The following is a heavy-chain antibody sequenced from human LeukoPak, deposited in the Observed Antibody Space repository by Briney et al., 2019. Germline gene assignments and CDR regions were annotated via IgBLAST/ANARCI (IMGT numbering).Heavy chain of an antibody. J-gene: IGHJ4*02. CDR2: INPSGGST. D-gene: IGHD6-13*01. CDR1: GYTFTSYY. CDR3: AREVAAAGRSVIVVTNYFDY. Sequence: GASVKVFCKASGYTFTSYYMHWVRQAPGQGLEWMGIINPSGGSTSYAQKFQGRVTMTRDTSTSTVYMELSSLRSEDTAVYYCAREVAAAGRSVIVVTNYFDYWGQGTLVTVSS. V-gene: IGHV1-46*03.